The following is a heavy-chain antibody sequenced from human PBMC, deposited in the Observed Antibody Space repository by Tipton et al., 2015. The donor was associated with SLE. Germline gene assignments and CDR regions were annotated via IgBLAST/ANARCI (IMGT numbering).Heavy chain of an antibody. CDR1: GGSISSYY. V-gene: IGHV4-59*01. Sequence: TLSLTCTVSGGSISSYYWSWIRQPPGKGLEWLGYIYYSGSTNYNPSLKSRVTISVDTSKSQFSLNLTSVTAADTAVYYCARAGWGMGAFDIWGQGTMVTVSS. J-gene: IGHJ3*02. CDR3: ARAGWGMGAFDI. D-gene: IGHD3-16*01. CDR2: IYYSGST.